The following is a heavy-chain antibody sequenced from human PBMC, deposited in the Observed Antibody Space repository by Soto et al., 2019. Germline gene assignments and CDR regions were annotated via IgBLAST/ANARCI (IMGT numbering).Heavy chain of an antibody. Sequence: PRVSRRQSVTAFGITFDPYALTGCRQSPGKGVRWVSAVSGRGGSTKYADSVKGRFIISRDNSNSTLYLQMDSLRGEDTAVYYCAKDSTVTTSLYFYYYGFDVWGQGTTVTVYS. J-gene: IGHJ6*01. CDR2: VSGRGGST. V-gene: IGHV3-23*01. CDR1: GITFDPYA. CDR3: AKDSTVTTSLYFYYYGFDV. D-gene: IGHD4-17*01.